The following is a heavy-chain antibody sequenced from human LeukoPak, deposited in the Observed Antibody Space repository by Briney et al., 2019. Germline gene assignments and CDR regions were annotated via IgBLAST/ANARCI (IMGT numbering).Heavy chain of an antibody. Sequence: SVKVSCKASGGTFTNYAFSWVRQAPGQGLEWMGRIIPIFDSAHYAQRFQGRITITTDESSTTPYMTLSSLTSDDTAVYYCASQDASIYSESSTSPTYSDWGQGTLVTVSS. CDR2: IIPIFDSA. V-gene: IGHV1-69*05. J-gene: IGHJ4*02. CDR1: GGTFTNYA. CDR3: ASQDASIYSESSTSPTYSD. D-gene: IGHD3-22*01.